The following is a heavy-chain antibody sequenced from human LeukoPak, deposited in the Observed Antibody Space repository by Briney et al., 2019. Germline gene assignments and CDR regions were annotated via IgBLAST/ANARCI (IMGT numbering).Heavy chain of an antibody. CDR3: AGVLWLGGIYSFDY. D-gene: IGHD3-10*01. J-gene: IGHJ4*02. CDR2: IKEDGSDK. Sequence: GGSLRLSCAASGFSFRSFWMSWVRQAPGKGLEWVASIKEDGSDKYYVESVKGRFTISRENARNSLYLQMNSLRAEDTAVYYCAGVLWLGGIYSFDYWGREPLVTVS. CDR1: GFSFRSFW. V-gene: IGHV3-7*04.